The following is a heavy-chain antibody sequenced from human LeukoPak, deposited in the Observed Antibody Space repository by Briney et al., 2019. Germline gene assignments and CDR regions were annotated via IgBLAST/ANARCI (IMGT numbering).Heavy chain of an antibody. J-gene: IGHJ4*02. CDR1: GGTFSNYA. Sequence: ASVKVSCKPSGGTFSNYAISWVRQAPGQGLEWMGGIIPIFGTANYAQKFQGRVTITTDESTSTAYMELNSLRSEDTAVYYCARGRPPDTAMVLLDYWGQGTLVTVSS. CDR2: IIPIFGTA. V-gene: IGHV1-69*05. CDR3: ARGRPPDTAMVLLDY. D-gene: IGHD5-18*01.